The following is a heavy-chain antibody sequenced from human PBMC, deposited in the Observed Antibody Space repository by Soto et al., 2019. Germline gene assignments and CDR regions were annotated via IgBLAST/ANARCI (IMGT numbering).Heavy chain of an antibody. D-gene: IGHD2-21*01. CDR1: GGSISSSSYY. Sequence: PSETLSLTCTVSGGSISSSSYYGSWLRQPPGKGLEWIGYINYSGRTNSNPPLKRRVTISVDTSKNQFSLKLSSVTAADTAVYYCARHIGPSLGGYLDDWGQGALVTVSS. V-gene: IGHV4-61*05. J-gene: IGHJ4*02. CDR3: ARHIGPSLGGYLDD. CDR2: INYSGRT.